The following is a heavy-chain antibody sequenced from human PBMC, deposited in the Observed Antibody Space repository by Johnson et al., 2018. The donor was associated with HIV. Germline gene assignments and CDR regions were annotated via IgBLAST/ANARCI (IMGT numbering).Heavy chain of an antibody. D-gene: IGHD3-10*01. CDR1: GFTCSTNW. V-gene: IGHV3-74*01. Sequence: VQLVESGGDLVQPGGSLRLSCVGSGFTCSTNWMHWVRQAPGKGLVWVSRINSDGSSTSYADSVKGRFTNSRDNAKNTLYLQMDSLGAEDTAVYYCARVQLLADDVFNIWGQGTMVTVSS. CDR3: ARVQLLADDVFNI. J-gene: IGHJ3*02. CDR2: INSDGSST.